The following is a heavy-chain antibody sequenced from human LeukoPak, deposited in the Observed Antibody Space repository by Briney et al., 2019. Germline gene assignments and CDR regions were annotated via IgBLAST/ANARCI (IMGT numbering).Heavy chain of an antibody. CDR3: AHSPWTRVSDRYYFGS. D-gene: IGHD1-1*01. J-gene: IGHJ4*02. Sequence: SGPTLVKPTQTLTLTCTFSGFSLSTSGVGVGWIRQPPGKALEWLALIYWDDDKRYSPPLKSRLTITKDTSKNQVVLTMTNMDPVDTATYYCAHSPWTRVSDRYYFGSWGQGTLVPVSS. CDR1: GFSLSTSGVG. CDR2: IYWDDDK. V-gene: IGHV2-5*02.